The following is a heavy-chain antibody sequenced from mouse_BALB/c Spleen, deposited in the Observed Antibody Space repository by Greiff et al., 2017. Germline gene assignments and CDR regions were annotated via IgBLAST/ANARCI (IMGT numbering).Heavy chain of an antibody. Sequence: EVKVEESGGGLVKPGGSLKLSCAASGFAFSSYDMSWVRQTPEKRLEWVAYISSGGGSTYYPDTVKGRFTISRDNAKNTLYLQMSSLKSEDTAMYYCARGELRGYFDYWGQGTTLTVSS. V-gene: IGHV5-12-1*01. J-gene: IGHJ2*01. CDR1: GFAFSSYD. D-gene: IGHD1-1*01. CDR3: ARGELRGYFDY. CDR2: ISSGGGST.